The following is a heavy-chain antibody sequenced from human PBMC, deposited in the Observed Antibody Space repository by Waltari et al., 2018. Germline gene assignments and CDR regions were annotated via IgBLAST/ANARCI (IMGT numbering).Heavy chain of an antibody. V-gene: IGHV1-8*02. D-gene: IGHD6-13*01. CDR2: SSPTSGNT. Sequence: QVQMVQSGAEVKKPGASVKVSCKASGYSFTSYDLNWVQQATVQERESIGLSSPTSGNTGHAQQLQGAVYMTRNSSLRRAYLELSSQRSEDTAVYYCARGLGIAPSDLYDYWLQVTLVTVSS. CDR3: ARGLGIAPSDLYDY. CDR1: GYSFTSYD. J-gene: IGHJ4*02.